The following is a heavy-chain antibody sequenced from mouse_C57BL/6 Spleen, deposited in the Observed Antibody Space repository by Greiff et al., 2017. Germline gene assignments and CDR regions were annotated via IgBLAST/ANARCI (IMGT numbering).Heavy chain of an antibody. CDR1: EYEFPSHD. CDR3: ARQLRLQYFDV. J-gene: IGHJ1*03. Sequence: DVMLVESGGGLVQPGESLKLSCESNEYEFPSHDMSWVRKTPEKRLELVAAINSDGGSTYYPDTMERRFIISRDKTKKTLYLQMSSLRSEDTALYYCARQLRLQYFDVWGTGTTVTVSS. D-gene: IGHD3-2*02. CDR2: INSDGGST. V-gene: IGHV5-2*01.